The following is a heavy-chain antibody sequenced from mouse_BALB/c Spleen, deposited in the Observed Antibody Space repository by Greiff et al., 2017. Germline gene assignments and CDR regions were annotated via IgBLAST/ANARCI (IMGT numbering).Heavy chain of an antibody. CDR1: GYTFTSYY. V-gene: IGHV1S56*01. D-gene: IGHD2-3*01. Sequence: VQLQESGPELVKPGASVRISCKASGYTFTSYYIHWVKQRPGQGLEWIGWIYPGNVNTKYNEKFKGKATLTADKSSSTAYMQLSSLTSEDSAVYFCARDDDAMDYWGQGTSVTVSS. J-gene: IGHJ4*01. CDR3: ARDDDAMDY. CDR2: IYPGNVNT.